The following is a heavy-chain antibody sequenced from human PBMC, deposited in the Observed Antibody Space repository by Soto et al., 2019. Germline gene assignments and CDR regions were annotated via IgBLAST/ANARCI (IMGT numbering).Heavy chain of an antibody. J-gene: IGHJ6*02. CDR1: GFTFSSYS. Sequence: EVQLVESGGGLVKPGGSLRLSCAASGFTFSSYSMNWVRQAPGKGLEWVSSISSSSSYIYYADSVKGRFTISRDNAKNSLYLQMNSLRAEDTAVYYCARDKAEGSTLYFDWNYYYYGMDVWGQGTTVTVSS. D-gene: IGHD3-9*01. V-gene: IGHV3-21*01. CDR3: ARDKAEGSTLYFDWNYYYYGMDV. CDR2: ISSSSSYI.